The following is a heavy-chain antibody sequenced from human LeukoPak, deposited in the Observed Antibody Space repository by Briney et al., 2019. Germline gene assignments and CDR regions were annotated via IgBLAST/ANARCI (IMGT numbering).Heavy chain of an antibody. Sequence: GGSLRLSWAASGFTFSSYGMHWVRQAPGKGLEWVAVISYDGSNKYYADSVKGRFTISRDNSKNTLYLQMNSLRAEDTAVYYCAKSSLSYLDLGAFYFDFWGQGTLVTVSS. CDR2: ISYDGSNK. CDR1: GFTFSSYG. D-gene: IGHD1-26*01. V-gene: IGHV3-30*18. CDR3: AKSSLSYLDLGAFYFDF. J-gene: IGHJ4*02.